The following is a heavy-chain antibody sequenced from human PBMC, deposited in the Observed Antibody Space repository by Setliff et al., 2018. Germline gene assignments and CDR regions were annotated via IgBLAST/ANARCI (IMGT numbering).Heavy chain of an antibody. CDR1: GGSFSGYY. D-gene: IGHD4-4*01. CDR2: INHSGST. V-gene: IGHV4-34*01. J-gene: IGHJ2*01. Sequence: PSETLSLTCAVYGGSFSGYYWSWIRQPPGKGLEWIGEINHSGSTNYNLSLKSRVTISIDTSKNQFSLKLSSVTAADTAVYYCASLGMTTMMDWYFDLWGRGTLVTVSS. CDR3: ASLGMTTMMDWYFDL.